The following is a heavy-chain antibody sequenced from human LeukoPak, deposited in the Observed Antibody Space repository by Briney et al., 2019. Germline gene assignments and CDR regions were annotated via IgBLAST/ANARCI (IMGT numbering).Heavy chain of an antibody. D-gene: IGHD3-3*01. J-gene: IGHJ4*02. CDR3: ARDFIHRSGEADY. CDR2: ISSSTSDT. V-gene: IGHV3-11*05. Sequence: GGSLRLSCAASGFTLSDYYMAWIRQAPGKGLEWISYISSSTSDTKYADSVKGRFTISRDNVKKSLYLQMNSLRAEDTAVYYCARDFIHRSGEADYWGQGTLVTVSS. CDR1: GFTLSDYY.